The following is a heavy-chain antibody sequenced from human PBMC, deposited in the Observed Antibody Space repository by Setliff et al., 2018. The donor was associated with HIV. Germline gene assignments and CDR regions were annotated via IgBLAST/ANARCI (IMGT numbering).Heavy chain of an antibody. D-gene: IGHD3-16*01. CDR1: GFTFSTFW. CDR2: IKPDGSSK. V-gene: IGHV3-7*01. CDR3: VRWGLPYGIDA. J-gene: IGHJ4*02. Sequence: GGSLRLSCAASGFTFSTFWMGWGRQAPGKGREWVAHIKPDGSSKKYVDSVKGRFTISRDNAKDSLYLQMHSLRAEDTAVYYCVRWGLPYGIDAWGQGTLVTVSS.